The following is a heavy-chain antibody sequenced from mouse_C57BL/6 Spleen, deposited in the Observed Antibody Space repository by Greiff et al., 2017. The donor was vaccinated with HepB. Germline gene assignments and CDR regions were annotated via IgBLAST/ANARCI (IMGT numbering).Heavy chain of an antibody. CDR3: ARDRDYYGSRYFDY. Sequence: VQRVESGGGLVKPGGSLKLSCAASGFTSGSYALSWVRRTPEKRLEWVATISDGGSYTYYPDNVKGRFTISRDNAKNNLYLQMSHLKSEDTAMYYCARDRDYYGSRYFDYWGQGTTLTVSS. V-gene: IGHV5-4*01. CDR1: GFTSGSYA. D-gene: IGHD1-1*01. CDR2: ISDGGSYT. J-gene: IGHJ2*01.